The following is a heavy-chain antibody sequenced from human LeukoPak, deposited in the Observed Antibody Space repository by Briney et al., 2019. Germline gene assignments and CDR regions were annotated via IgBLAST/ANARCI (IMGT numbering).Heavy chain of an antibody. V-gene: IGHV3-33*01. J-gene: IGHJ6*04. CDR3: ARDYGSGMDV. CDR1: GMTFSSYG. Sequence: GGSLTLSCAPFGMTFSSYGMHWVRQTPGKGLEWVAIIWYDGSDKYYADSVKGRFTISRDNYKNTLYLQMNSLRGEETAVYYCARDYGSGMDVWGKGTMVTVSS. D-gene: IGHD3-10*01. CDR2: IWYDGSDK.